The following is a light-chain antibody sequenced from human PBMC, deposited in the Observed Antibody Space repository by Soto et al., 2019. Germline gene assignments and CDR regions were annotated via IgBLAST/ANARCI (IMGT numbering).Light chain of an antibody. J-gene: IGKJ5*01. CDR3: QQYRNWPPIT. Sequence: EIVLTQSPATLSVSPGERVTLSCRASQGVSTNVAWYQQRLGQSPRLLVYGASNRATGIPARFSGRGSGTEFTLIISRLQSDDYAVYYCQQYRNWPPITFGQGTRLE. V-gene: IGKV3-15*01. CDR2: GAS. CDR1: QGVSTN.